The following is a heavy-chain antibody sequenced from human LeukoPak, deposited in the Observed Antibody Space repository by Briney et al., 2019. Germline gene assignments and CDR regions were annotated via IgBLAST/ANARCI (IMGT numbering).Heavy chain of an antibody. CDR1: GYTLTSYY. CDR2: INPAGGDT. J-gene: IGHJ3*02. V-gene: IGHV1-46*01. Sequence: ASVKVSCKASGYTLTSYYRHWVRQAAGQGRDWMGIINPAGGDTIYEQKFQGRVTMTRDMSTTTVYMELSSLRSDDTAVYYCARYGFSSSWQGGWHAFDIWGQGTMVTVSS. CDR3: ARYGFSSSWQGGWHAFDI. D-gene: IGHD6-13*01.